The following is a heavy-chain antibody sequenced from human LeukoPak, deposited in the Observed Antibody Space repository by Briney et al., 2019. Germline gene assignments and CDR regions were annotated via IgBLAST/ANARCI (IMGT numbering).Heavy chain of an antibody. J-gene: IGHJ5*02. CDR3: ARGRLGTWFGELKA. CDR2: ISTYNGNT. CDR1: GYTFTSYG. D-gene: IGHD3-10*01. Sequence: ASVKVSCKASGYTFTSYGISWVRQAPGQGLEWMGWISTYNGNTSYAQKFQGRVTMTRDTSISTAYMELSSLRSDDTAVYYCARGRLGTWFGELKAWGQGTLVTVSS. V-gene: IGHV1-18*01.